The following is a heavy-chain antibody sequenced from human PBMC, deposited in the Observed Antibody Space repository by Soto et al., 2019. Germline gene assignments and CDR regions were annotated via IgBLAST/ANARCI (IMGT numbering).Heavy chain of an antibody. CDR1: GLTVSGKKY. J-gene: IGHJ3*01. V-gene: IGHV3-53*01. CDR2: LYDVDGS. Sequence: PGGSLRLSXAVSGLTVSGKKYVAWVRQAPGKGLEWVSALYDVDGSFYSDSVKGRFTTSSDSSKTTVYLQMNDLRPADTAVYYCATWHEREHAYDVWGQGTTVTVSS. CDR3: ATWHEREHAYDV. D-gene: IGHD1-1*01.